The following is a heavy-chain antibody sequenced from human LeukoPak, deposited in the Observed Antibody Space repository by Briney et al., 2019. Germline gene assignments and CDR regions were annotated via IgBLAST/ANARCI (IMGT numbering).Heavy chain of an antibody. V-gene: IGHV4-39*07. CDR1: GGSISSSSYY. CDR3: ARESGLYGSGSRF. D-gene: IGHD3-10*01. Sequence: SETLSLTCTVSGGSISSSSYYWGWIRQPPGKGLEWIGSIFYSGSTYYNPSLKSRVTISVDTSKNQFSLRLSSVTAADTAVYYCARESGLYGSGSRFWGQGTLVTVSS. CDR2: IFYSGST. J-gene: IGHJ4*02.